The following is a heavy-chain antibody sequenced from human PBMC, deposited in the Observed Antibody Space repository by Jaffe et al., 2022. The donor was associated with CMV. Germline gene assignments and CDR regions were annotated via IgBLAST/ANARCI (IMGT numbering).Heavy chain of an antibody. CDR1: GFTFSSYE. V-gene: IGHV3-48*03. Sequence: EVQLVESGGGLVQPGGSLRLSCAASGFTFSSYEMNWVRQAPGKGLEWVSYISSSGSTIYYADSVKGRFTISRDNAKNSLYLQMNSLRAEDTAVYYCARGSLLDHLYYMDVWGKGTTVTVSS. J-gene: IGHJ6*03. CDR3: ARGSLLDHLYYMDV. CDR2: ISSSGSTI. D-gene: IGHD2-15*01.